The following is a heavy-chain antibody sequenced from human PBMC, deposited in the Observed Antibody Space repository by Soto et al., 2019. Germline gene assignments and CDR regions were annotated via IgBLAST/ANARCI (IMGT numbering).Heavy chain of an antibody. CDR3: ARSRGYSRNWFDP. Sequence: SGPTLVNPTQTLTLTCTFSGFSLRTSGMCVCCIRQPPGKAMEWLALIDWDDDKYYSTSMKTRLTISKDTSKNQVVLTMTNMDPVDTATYYGARSRGYSRNWFDPWGQGTLVTVSS. V-gene: IGHV2-70*01. J-gene: IGHJ5*02. CDR1: GFSLRTSGMC. D-gene: IGHD4-4*01. CDR2: IDWDDDK.